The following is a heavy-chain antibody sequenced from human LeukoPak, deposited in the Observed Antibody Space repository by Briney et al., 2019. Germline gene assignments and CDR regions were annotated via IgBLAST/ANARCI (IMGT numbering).Heavy chain of an antibody. D-gene: IGHD2-21*02. CDR2: ISSSGSTI. CDR1: GFTFSSYG. CDR3: ASELAHCVGDCLKN. V-gene: IGHV3-48*04. Sequence: GGSLRLSCAASGFTFSSYGMTWVRQAPGKGLEWVSYISSSGSTIYYADSVKGRFTIFRDNAKNTLYLQMNSLRAEDTAVYYCASELAHCVGDCLKNWGQGTLVTVSS. J-gene: IGHJ4*02.